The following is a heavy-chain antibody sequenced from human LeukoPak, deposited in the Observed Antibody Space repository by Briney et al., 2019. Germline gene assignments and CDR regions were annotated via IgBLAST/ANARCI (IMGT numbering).Heavy chain of an antibody. CDR2: ISSNGGST. CDR3: VKDQRTTATKRIAIDY. Sequence: AGGSLRLSCSASGFTFSSYAIHWVRQAPGKGLEYVSAISSNGGSTYYADSAKGRFTISRDNSKNTLYLQMSSLRAEDTAVYYCVKDQRTTATKRIAIDYWGQGTLVTVSS. D-gene: IGHD4-17*01. J-gene: IGHJ4*02. CDR1: GFTFSSYA. V-gene: IGHV3-64D*06.